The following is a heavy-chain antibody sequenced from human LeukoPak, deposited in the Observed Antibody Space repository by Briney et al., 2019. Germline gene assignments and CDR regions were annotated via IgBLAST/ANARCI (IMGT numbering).Heavy chain of an antibody. J-gene: IGHJ4*02. Sequence: SGGSLRLPCAASGFTFSSYGMHWVRQAPGKGLEWVAVISYDGSNKYYADSVKGRFTISRDNSKNTLYLQMNSLRAEDTAVYYCANEEPDYGDYLAAFDYWGQGTLVTVSS. V-gene: IGHV3-30*18. D-gene: IGHD4-17*01. CDR1: GFTFSSYG. CDR3: ANEEPDYGDYLAAFDY. CDR2: ISYDGSNK.